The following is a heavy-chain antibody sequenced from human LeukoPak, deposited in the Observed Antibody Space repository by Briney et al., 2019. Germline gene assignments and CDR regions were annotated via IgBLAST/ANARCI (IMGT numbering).Heavy chain of an antibody. CDR1: GFTFSSYA. J-gene: IGHJ4*02. D-gene: IGHD3-10*01. CDR2: ISGSGGST. CDR3: AKGRDYYVDY. Sequence: PGGSLRLSCAASGFTFSSYAMSWVRQAPGKGLEWVSAISGSGGSTYYADSVKGRFTISRDNFKTMLYLQMNSLRAEDTAVYYCAKGRDYYVDYWGQGALVAVSS. V-gene: IGHV3-23*01.